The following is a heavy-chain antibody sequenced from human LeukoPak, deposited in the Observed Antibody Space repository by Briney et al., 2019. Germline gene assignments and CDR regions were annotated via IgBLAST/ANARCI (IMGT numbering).Heavy chain of an antibody. CDR3: ARHQGGMDV. CDR1: GYSFATFW. J-gene: IGHJ6*02. CDR2: ISPGDFDT. Sequence: GESLKISCKGSGYSFATFWIAWVRQVPGKGLEWMGMISPGDFDTRYTPSFKGQVTISVDKSISTAYLQWSSLKASDTAIYYCARHQGGMDVWGQGTTVTVSS. V-gene: IGHV5-51*01.